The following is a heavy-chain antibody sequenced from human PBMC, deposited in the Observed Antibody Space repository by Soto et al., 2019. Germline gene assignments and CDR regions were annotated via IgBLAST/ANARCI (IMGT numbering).Heavy chain of an antibody. Sequence: GGSLRLSCAASGFTFSSYSMNWVRQAPGKGLEWVSSISSSSSYIYYADSVKGRFTISRDNAKNSPYLQMNSLRAEDTAMYYCASHPRDSSGYWYYFDYWGQGTLVTVSS. D-gene: IGHD3-22*01. CDR2: ISSSSSYI. V-gene: IGHV3-21*01. J-gene: IGHJ4*02. CDR1: GFTFSSYS. CDR3: ASHPRDSSGYWYYFDY.